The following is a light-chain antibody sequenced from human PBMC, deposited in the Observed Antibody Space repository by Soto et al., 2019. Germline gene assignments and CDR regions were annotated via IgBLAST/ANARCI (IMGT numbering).Light chain of an antibody. CDR1: QSISTW. V-gene: IGKV1-5*03. CDR3: QQHNSYPRT. Sequence: DIQMTQSPSTLSASVGDRVTITCRASQSISTWLAWYQQKPGKAPKLLIYTASNLERGVPSRFSGSGSGTEFTLTISRLQADDFATYYCQQHNSYPRTFGQGPKAEIK. J-gene: IGKJ1*01. CDR2: TAS.